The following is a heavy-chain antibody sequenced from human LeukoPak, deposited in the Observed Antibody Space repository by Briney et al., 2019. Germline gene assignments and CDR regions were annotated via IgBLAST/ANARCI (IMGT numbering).Heavy chain of an antibody. J-gene: IGHJ3*02. D-gene: IGHD1-7*01. V-gene: IGHV1-18*01. CDR3: ARDRHYYNWNYNDAFDI. CDR1: GYTFTSYG. Sequence: ASVTVSCKASGYTFTSYGISWVRQAPGQGLEWMGWISAYNGNTNYAQKLQGRVTMTTDTSTSTAYMELSSLRSEDTAVYYCARDRHYYNWNYNDAFDIWGQGTMVTVSS. CDR2: ISAYNGNT.